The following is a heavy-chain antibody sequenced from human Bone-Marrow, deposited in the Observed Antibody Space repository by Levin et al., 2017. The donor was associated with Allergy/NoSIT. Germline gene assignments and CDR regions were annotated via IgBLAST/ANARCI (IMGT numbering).Heavy chain of an antibody. J-gene: IGHJ4*02. V-gene: IGHV5-51*01. Sequence: GESLKISCKGSGYSFTSYWIGWVRQMPGKGLEWMGIIYPGDSDTRYSPSFQGQVTISADKSISTAYLQWSSLKASDTAMYYCARQRYSSSPAGECFDYWGQGTLVTVSS. CDR2: IYPGDSDT. D-gene: IGHD6-13*01. CDR1: GYSFTSYW. CDR3: ARQRYSSSPAGECFDY.